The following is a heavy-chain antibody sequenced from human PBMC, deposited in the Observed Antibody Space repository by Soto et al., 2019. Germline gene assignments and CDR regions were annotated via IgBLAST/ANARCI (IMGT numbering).Heavy chain of an antibody. V-gene: IGHV3-11*01. J-gene: IGHJ3*02. CDR1: GFTFSDYY. CDR3: ARMNDLEAFEI. CDR2: ISSTGNIL. Sequence: QVQLVESGGGLVKPGGSLRLSCVASGFTFSDYYMSWIRQAPGKGLEWLSYISSTGNILYYTDSVKGRFTISRDNAKTSLYLQMNSLRAEDAAVYYCARMNDLEAFEIWGQGTMVTVSS.